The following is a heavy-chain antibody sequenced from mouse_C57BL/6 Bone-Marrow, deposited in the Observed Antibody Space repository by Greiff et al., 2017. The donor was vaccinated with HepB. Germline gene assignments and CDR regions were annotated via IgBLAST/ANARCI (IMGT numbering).Heavy chain of an antibody. V-gene: IGHV14-4*01. CDR1: GFNIKDDY. D-gene: IGHD1-1*01. CDR3: TTYGSSPFAY. J-gene: IGHJ3*01. CDR2: IDPENGDT. Sequence: VQLKESGAELVRPGASVKLSCTASGFNIKDDYMHWVKQRPEQGLEWIGWIDPENGDTEYASKFQGKATITADTSSNTAYLQLSSLTSEDTAVYYCTTYGSSPFAYWGQGTLVTVSA.